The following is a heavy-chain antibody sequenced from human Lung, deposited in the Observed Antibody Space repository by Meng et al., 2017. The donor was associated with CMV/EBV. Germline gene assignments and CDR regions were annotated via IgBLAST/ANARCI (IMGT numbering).Heavy chain of an antibody. V-gene: IGHV3-11*01. D-gene: IGHD5-18*01. CDR1: GFTFSDYY. CDR2: ISSSGSTI. J-gene: IGHJ4*02. CDR3: ARNRGYSYGLGAY. Sequence: PCAASGFTFSDYYMSWIRQAPGKGLEWVSYISSSGSTIYYADSVKGRFTISRDNAKHSLYLQMNSLRAEDTAVYYCARNRGYSYGLGAYWGQGTXVTVSS.